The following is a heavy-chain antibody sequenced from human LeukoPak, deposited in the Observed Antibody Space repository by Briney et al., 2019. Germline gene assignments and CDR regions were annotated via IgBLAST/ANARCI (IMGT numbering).Heavy chain of an antibody. D-gene: IGHD2-2*02. CDR1: GFTFSGYS. V-gene: IGHV3-21*01. Sequence: PGGSLRLSCAASGFTFSGYSMNWVRQAPGKGLEWVSSISSSSSYIYYADSVKGRFTISRDNAKNSLYLQMNSLRAEDTAVYYCARDGALYCSSTSCYSYWGQGTLVTVSS. CDR2: ISSSSSYI. J-gene: IGHJ4*02. CDR3: ARDGALYCSSTSCYSY.